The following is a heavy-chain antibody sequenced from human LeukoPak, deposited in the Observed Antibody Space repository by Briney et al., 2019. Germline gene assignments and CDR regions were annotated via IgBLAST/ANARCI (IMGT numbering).Heavy chain of an antibody. D-gene: IGHD3-3*01. CDR3: ARSITIFGVVILDAFCV. V-gene: IGHV4-4*07. J-gene: IGHJ3*01. Sequence: PADTVSLVCTLSCGSISIYYWRWTRQPAGGGRECLGRIYTSGSTNYDASLKRRVTISVDKSKNQLSLKLNTVTAADTAVYYCARSITIFGVVILDAFCVWGKRTMVTSSS. CDR2: IYTSGST. CDR1: CGSISIYY.